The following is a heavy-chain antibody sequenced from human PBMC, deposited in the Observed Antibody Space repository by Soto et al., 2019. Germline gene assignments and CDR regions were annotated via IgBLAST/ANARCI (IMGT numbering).Heavy chain of an antibody. V-gene: IGHV3-9*01. CDR2: INWNSGSI. Sequence: EVQLVESGGSLVQPGRSLRLSCAVSGFMFDDYAMHWVRQGPGKGLEWVSGINWNSGSIGYAASVKGRFTISRDNAKNSLYLQMNSLRGEDTALYYCARGRGPGLDYMDVWGKGTTVTVSS. J-gene: IGHJ6*03. CDR1: GFMFDDYA. CDR3: ARGRGPGLDYMDV. D-gene: IGHD6-6*01.